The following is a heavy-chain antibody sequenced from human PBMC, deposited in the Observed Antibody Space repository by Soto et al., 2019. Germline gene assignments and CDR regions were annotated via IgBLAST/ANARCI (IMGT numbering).Heavy chain of an antibody. CDR3: AKDDLGLCSGGACSQIDS. J-gene: IGHJ4*02. D-gene: IGHD2-15*01. CDR1: GFSFSSFG. CDR2: ISHDGSSQ. V-gene: IGHV3-30*18. Sequence: GGSLRLSCEASGFSFSSFGMHWVRQAPGRGLEWVTLISHDGSSQYFADSVKGRFTVSRDNSKNTVYLQMNNLRPEDTALYYCAKDDLGLCSGGACSQIDSWGQGTLVTVSS.